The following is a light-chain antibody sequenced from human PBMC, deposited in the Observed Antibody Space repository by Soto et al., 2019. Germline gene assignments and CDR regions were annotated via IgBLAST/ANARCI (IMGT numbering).Light chain of an antibody. CDR3: QQYNNWPRT. CDR1: QSISSN. Sequence: EIVMTQSPATLSVSPGERATLSCRVSQSISSNLAWYQQKPGQAPRLLIYGASTRATGIPVRFSGSGSATEFTLTISSLQSEDFAVYHCQQYNNWPRTFGQGTKVEIK. CDR2: GAS. V-gene: IGKV3-15*01. J-gene: IGKJ1*01.